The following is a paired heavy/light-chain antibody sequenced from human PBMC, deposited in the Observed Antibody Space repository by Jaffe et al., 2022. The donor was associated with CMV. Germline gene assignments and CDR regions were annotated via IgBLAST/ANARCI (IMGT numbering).Heavy chain of an antibody. CDR1: GHSFSIYW. V-gene: IGHV5-51*01. CDR3: ARLYYGSGSRYMDV. J-gene: IGHJ6*03. CDR2: ISPVDSDT. D-gene: IGHD3-10*01. Sequence: EVQLVQSGAEVKKPGESLKISCEVSGHSFSIYWIGWVRQMPGKGLEWMGIISPVDSDTRYSPSFQGQVNISVDKSISTAYLQWSSLKASDTAMYYCARLYYGSGSRYMDVWGKGTTVTVSS.
Light chain of an antibody. CDR2: RNN. V-gene: IGLV1-47*01. CDR1: SSNIGSNY. CDR3: AAWDDSLSAANWV. J-gene: IGLJ3*02. Sequence: QSVLTQPPSASGTPGQRVTISCSGSSSNIGSNYVYWYQQLPGTAPKLLIYRNNQRPSGVPDRFSGSKSGTSASLAISGLRSEDEADYYCAAWDDSLSAANWVFGGGTKLTVL.